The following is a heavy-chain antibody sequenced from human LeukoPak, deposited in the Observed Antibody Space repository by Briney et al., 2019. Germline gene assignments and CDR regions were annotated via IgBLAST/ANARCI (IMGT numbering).Heavy chain of an antibody. D-gene: IGHD2-2*01. J-gene: IGHJ5*02. CDR3: ARHRYCSSTSCYDSDT. Sequence: PSQTLSLTCAVYSGSFSTYYWSWIRQPPGTGLEWIGEINHSGTTNYNPSLKSRVTISVDTSKNQFSLKLSSVTAADTAVYYCARHRYCSSTSCYDSDTWGQGTLVTVSS. V-gene: IGHV4-34*01. CDR1: SGSFSTYY. CDR2: INHSGTT.